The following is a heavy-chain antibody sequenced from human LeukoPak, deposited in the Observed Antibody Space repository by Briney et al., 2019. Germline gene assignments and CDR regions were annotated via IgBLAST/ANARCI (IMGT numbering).Heavy chain of an antibody. Sequence: SGTLSLTCAVSGGSISSSNWWSWVRQPPGKGLEWIGEIYHSGSTNYNPSLKSRVTISVDTSKNQFSLKLSSVTAADTAVYYCARHGIYYGLGSSYGLPNWFDPWGQGTLVTVSS. CDR3: ARHGIYYGLGSSYGLPNWFDP. J-gene: IGHJ5*02. CDR2: IYHSGST. CDR1: GGSISSSNW. D-gene: IGHD3-10*01. V-gene: IGHV4-4*02.